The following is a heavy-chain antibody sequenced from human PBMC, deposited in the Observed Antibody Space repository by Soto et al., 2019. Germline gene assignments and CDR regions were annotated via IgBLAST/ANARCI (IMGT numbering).Heavy chain of an antibody. D-gene: IGHD2-8*01. J-gene: IGHJ5*02. CDR1: GFTFSSYA. CDR3: AKGQGAIVLMVYAMGEYNWFDT. V-gene: IGHV3-23*01. CDR2: ISGSGGST. Sequence: EVQLLESGGGLVQPGGSLRLSCAASGFTFSSYAMSWVRQAPGKGLEWVSAISGSGGSTYYADSVKGRFTISRDNSKNTLQLQMISLRAEDTAVYNCAKGQGAIVLMVYAMGEYNWFDTWGQGTLVTVSS.